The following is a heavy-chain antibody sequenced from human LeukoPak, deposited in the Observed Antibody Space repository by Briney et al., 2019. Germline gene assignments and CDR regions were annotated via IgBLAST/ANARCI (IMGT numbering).Heavy chain of an antibody. J-gene: IGHJ6*04. CDR1: GFDLNNYA. D-gene: IGHD3-10*02. CDR3: AELGITMIGGV. Sequence: GGSLRLSCAASGFDLNNYAMHWVRQAPGKGLEWVSYISSSGSTIYYADSVKGRFTISRDNAKNSLYLQMNSLRAEDTAVYYCAELGITMIGGVWGKGTTVTISS. CDR2: ISSSGSTI. V-gene: IGHV3-48*03.